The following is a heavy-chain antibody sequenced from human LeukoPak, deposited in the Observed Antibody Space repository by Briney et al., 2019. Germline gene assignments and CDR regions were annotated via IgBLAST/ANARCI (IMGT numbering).Heavy chain of an antibody. CDR2: ISGSGGNP. CDR1: GFTFSSYA. CDR3: AKARWNYHFEY. V-gene: IGHV3-23*01. Sequence: GASLRLSCAASGFTFSSYAMSWVRQAPGKGLEWVSAISGSGGNPYYADSVKGRFTIFRDNSKNTLYLQMNSLRADDTAVYYCAKARWNYHFEYWGQGTLVTVSS. J-gene: IGHJ4*02. D-gene: IGHD1-7*01.